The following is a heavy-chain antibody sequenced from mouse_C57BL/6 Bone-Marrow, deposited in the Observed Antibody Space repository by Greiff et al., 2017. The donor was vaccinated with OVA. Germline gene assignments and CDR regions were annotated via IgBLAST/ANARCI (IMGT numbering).Heavy chain of an antibody. J-gene: IGHJ4*01. Sequence: QVQLKQPGAELVKPGASVKLSCKASGYTFTSYWMHWVKQRPGRGLEWIGRIDPNSGGTKYTEKFKSKATLTVDKPSSTAYMQLRSLTSEDSAVEDDASVKAAQAAYYAMDYWGQGTSVTVSS. V-gene: IGHV1-62-3*01. CDR1: GYTFTSYW. CDR3: ASVKAAQAAYYAMDY. CDR2: IDPNSGGT. D-gene: IGHD3-2*02.